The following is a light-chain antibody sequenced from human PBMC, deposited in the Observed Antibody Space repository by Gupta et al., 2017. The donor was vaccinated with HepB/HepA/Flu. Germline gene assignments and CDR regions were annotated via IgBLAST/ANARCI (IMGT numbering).Light chain of an antibody. Sequence: DIAMTQSPDSLAVSLGERATINCKFSQSVLYSSNNKNYLVWYQQKPGQPPKLLIYWASTRESGVPDRFSGSGSGTDFTLTISSLQAEDVAVYYCQQYYSTPWTFGQGTKVEIK. J-gene: IGKJ1*01. CDR3: QQYYSTPWT. CDR2: WAS. V-gene: IGKV4-1*01. CDR1: QSVLYSSNNKNY.